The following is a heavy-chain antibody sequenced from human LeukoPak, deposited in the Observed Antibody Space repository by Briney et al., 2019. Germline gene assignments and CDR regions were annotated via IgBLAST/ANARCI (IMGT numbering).Heavy chain of an antibody. J-gene: IGHJ4*02. CDR1: GINFSDYW. CDR3: ARDLDWGRLDY. V-gene: IGHV3-7*01. D-gene: IGHD3-9*01. CDR2: MNQDGSDI. Sequence: PGGSLRLSCAVSGINFSDYWMRWVRQAPGKVLEWVANMNQDGSDIEYADSVKGRFTISRDNSKNSLYMQMNSLRAEDTAVYYCARDLDWGRLDYWGQGTPVTVAS.